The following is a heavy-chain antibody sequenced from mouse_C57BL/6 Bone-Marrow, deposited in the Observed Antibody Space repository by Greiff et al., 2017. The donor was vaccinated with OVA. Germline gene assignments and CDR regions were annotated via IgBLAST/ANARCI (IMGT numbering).Heavy chain of an antibody. CDR1: VYTFTSYG. CDR3: ARGTGDY. D-gene: IGHD3-3*01. V-gene: IGHV1-81*01. Sequence: VKLMESGAELARPGASVKLSCTASVYTFTSYGISWVKQRTGQGLEWIGEIYPRSGNTYYNEKFKGKATLTADKSSSTAYMELRSLTSEDSAVYFCARGTGDYWGQGTTLTVSS. J-gene: IGHJ2*01. CDR2: IYPRSGNT.